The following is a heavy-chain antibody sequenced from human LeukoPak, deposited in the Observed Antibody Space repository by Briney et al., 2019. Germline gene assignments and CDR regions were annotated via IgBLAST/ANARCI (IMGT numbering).Heavy chain of an antibody. J-gene: IGHJ4*02. CDR2: IYYSGST. CDR3: AASLGVILNTFDY. D-gene: IGHD3-16*01. Sequence: PSETLSLTCTVSGGSISSYYWSWIRQPAGKGLEWIGYIYYSGSTNYNPSLKSRVTISVDTSKNQFSLKLSSVTAADTAVYYCAASLGVILNTFDYWGQGTLVTVSS. V-gene: IGHV4-59*08. CDR1: GGSISSYY.